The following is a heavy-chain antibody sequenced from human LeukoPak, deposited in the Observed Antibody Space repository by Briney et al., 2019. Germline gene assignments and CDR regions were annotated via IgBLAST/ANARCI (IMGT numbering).Heavy chain of an antibody. CDR3: ARPYGGYVDYYFDY. CDR1: GFTFSSYG. V-gene: IGHV3-30*19. D-gene: IGHD5-12*01. J-gene: IGHJ4*02. Sequence: QPGRSLRLSCAASGFTFSSYGMHWVRQAPGKGLEWVAVISYDGSNKYYADSVKGRFTISRDNSKNTLYLQMNSLRTEDTAVYYCARPYGGYVDYYFDYWGQGTLVTVSS. CDR2: ISYDGSNK.